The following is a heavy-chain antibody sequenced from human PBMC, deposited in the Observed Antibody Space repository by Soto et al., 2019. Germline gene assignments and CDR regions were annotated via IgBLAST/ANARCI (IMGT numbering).Heavy chain of an antibody. V-gene: IGHV4-30-2*01. Sequence: SETLSLTCAVSGGSVSSGGYSWSWIRQPPGKGLGWIGYIYHSGSTYYNPSLKSRVTISVDRSKNQFSLKLTSVTAADTAVYYCARARATIAAAAIFDCWGQGTLVTVSS. J-gene: IGHJ4*02. CDR3: ARARATIAAAAIFDC. CDR1: GGSVSSGGYS. CDR2: IYHSGST. D-gene: IGHD6-13*01.